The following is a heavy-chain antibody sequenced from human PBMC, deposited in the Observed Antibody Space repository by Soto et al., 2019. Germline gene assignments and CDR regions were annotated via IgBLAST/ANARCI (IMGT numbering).Heavy chain of an antibody. J-gene: IGHJ3*02. CDR1: GGSISSSSYY. Sequence: TSETLSLTCTVSGGSISSSSYYWGWIRQPPGKGLEWIGSIYYSGSTYYNPSLKSRVTISVDTSKNQFSLKLSSVTAADTAVYYCASPSPRYCSGGSCLEFPDAFDIWGQGPMVTVSS. D-gene: IGHD2-15*01. CDR2: IYYSGST. CDR3: ASPSPRYCSGGSCLEFPDAFDI. V-gene: IGHV4-39*01.